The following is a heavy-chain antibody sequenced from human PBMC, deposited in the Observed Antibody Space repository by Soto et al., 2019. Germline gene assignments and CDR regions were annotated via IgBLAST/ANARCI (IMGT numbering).Heavy chain of an antibody. Sequence: EVQLLESGGDLVQPGGSLRLSCVASGFTFSSYAVAWIRQVPGKGLEWVSVISGSGGSTYYADSVKGRFTISRDNSKNTLYLQMNSLRAEDTAVYYCAKVGRNTALDYWGQGTLVTVSS. CDR1: GFTFSSYA. V-gene: IGHV3-23*01. CDR3: AKVGRNTALDY. D-gene: IGHD1-1*01. CDR2: ISGSGGST. J-gene: IGHJ4*02.